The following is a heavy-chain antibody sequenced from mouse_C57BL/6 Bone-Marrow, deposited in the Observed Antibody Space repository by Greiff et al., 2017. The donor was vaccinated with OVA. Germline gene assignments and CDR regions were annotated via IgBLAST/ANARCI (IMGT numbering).Heavy chain of an antibody. J-gene: IGHJ3*01. CDR1: GFTFSSYA. CDR2: ISDGGSYT. Sequence: EVKLMESGGGLVKPGGSLKLSCAASGFTFSSYAMSWVRQTPEKRLEWVATISDGGSYTYYPDNVKGRFTISRDNAKNNLYLQMSHLKSEDTAMYYCARDGVYYYDSSQAWFAYWGQGTLVTVSA. V-gene: IGHV5-4*01. CDR3: ARDGVYYYDSSQAWFAY. D-gene: IGHD1-1*01.